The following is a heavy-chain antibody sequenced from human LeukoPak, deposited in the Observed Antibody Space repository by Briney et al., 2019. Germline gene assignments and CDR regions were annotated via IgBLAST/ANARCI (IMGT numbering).Heavy chain of an antibody. D-gene: IGHD3-9*01. CDR2: IYFSGGT. V-gene: IGHV4-39*07. Sequence: SETLSLTCTVSGDSISSSNCYWGWIRQPPGKGLEWIGSIYFSGGTYYNASLKSRVTISVDTSKNQFSLKLSSVTAADTAVYYCARVILTGYPDYYYYMDVWGKGTTVTVSS. CDR1: GDSISSSNCY. CDR3: ARVILTGYPDYYYYMDV. J-gene: IGHJ6*03.